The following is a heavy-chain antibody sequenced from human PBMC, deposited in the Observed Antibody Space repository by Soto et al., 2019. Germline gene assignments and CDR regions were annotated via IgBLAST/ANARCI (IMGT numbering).Heavy chain of an antibody. CDR3: VSWVSAHFDY. CDR1: GFTFDSPYSHA. V-gene: IGHV3-23*01. D-gene: IGHD2-8*01. Sequence: GGSLRLSCAASGFTFDSPYSHAMSWFRQSPGKGPEWVSTISSNVANTHYAESVQGRFTISKDASRNTVHLHMNSLRADDTATYFCVSWVSAHFDYWGHGTPVTVSS. J-gene: IGHJ4*01. CDR2: ISSNVANT.